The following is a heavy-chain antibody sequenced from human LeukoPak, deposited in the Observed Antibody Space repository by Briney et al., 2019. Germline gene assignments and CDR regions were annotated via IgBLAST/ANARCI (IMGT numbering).Heavy chain of an antibody. V-gene: IGHV4-34*01. J-gene: IGHJ4*02. D-gene: IGHD3-16*02. Sequence: SETLSLTCAVYGGSFSGYYWSWSRQPPGKGLGWIGEINHRGSTNYNPSLKSRVTISVDTSKNQFSLKLSSVTAADTAVYYCARATGLYYDYVWGSYRSPYYFDYWGQGTLVTVSS. CDR3: ARATGLYYDYVWGSYRSPYYFDY. CDR1: GGSFSGYY. CDR2: INHRGST.